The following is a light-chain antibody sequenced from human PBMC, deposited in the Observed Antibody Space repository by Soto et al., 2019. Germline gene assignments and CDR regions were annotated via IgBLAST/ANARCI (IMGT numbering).Light chain of an antibody. CDR2: GAS. CDR3: QQRQYWPTIT. Sequence: EIVMTQSPATLSVSPGERATLSCRASQSVSSNLAWYQQKPGQAPRLLIYGASTRAHGIPARFSGSGSGTDLTLTISSLEPEDFAIYYCQQRQYWPTITFGQGTRLEIK. CDR1: QSVSSN. V-gene: IGKV3-15*01. J-gene: IGKJ5*01.